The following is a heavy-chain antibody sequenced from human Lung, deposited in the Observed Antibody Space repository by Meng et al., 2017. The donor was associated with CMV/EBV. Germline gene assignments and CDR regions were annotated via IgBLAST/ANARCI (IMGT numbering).Heavy chain of an antibody. D-gene: IGHD1-26*01. Sequence: QVQRVHAGAEVKKPGDSVRVSCKASGYTFTNYGITWVRQAPGQGLEWMGWINAYNGDTNYAQTLQGRVTMTTDTSTSTAYMELRSLRSDDTAVYYCARVEVGITSGDYWGQGTLVTVSS. V-gene: IGHV1-18*01. CDR1: GYTFTNYG. CDR2: INAYNGDT. CDR3: ARVEVGITSGDY. J-gene: IGHJ4*02.